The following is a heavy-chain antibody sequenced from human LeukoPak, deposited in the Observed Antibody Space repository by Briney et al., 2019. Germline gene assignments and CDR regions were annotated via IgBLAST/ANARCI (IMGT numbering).Heavy chain of an antibody. J-gene: IGHJ1*01. CDR2: ISYDGSNK. CDR1: GFTFSSYG. Sequence: QSGGSLRLSCAASGFTFSSYGMHWVRQAPGKGLEWVAVISYDGSNKYYADSVKGRFTISRDNSKNTLHLQMGSLRAEDMAVYYCARGLPAYSSRWAPEYFQHWGQGTLVTVSS. CDR3: ARGLPAYSSRWAPEYFQH. D-gene: IGHD6-13*01. V-gene: IGHV3-30*03.